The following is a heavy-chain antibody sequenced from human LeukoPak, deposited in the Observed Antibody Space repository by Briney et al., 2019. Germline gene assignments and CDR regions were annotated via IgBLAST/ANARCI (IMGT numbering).Heavy chain of an antibody. D-gene: IGHD6-19*01. Sequence: GESLKIPCKGSGYSFTSYWISWVRQMPGKGLVWMGRIDPSDSYTNYSPSFQGHVTISADKSISTAYLQWSSLKASDTAMYYCASGGWYRAVDIWGQGTMVTVSS. CDR1: GYSFTSYW. V-gene: IGHV5-10-1*01. CDR3: ASGGWYRAVDI. J-gene: IGHJ3*02. CDR2: IDPSDSYT.